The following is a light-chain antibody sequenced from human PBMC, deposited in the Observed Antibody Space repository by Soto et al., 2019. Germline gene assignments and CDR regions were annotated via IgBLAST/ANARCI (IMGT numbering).Light chain of an antibody. CDR1: QTISRW. CDR3: QQYQSFSPYT. Sequence: DIQMTQSPSTLSASVGDRVTITCRASQTISRWLAWYQQKPGKAPKLLISDASSVESGVPSRFSGSGSGTEFPLTISSLQPDDFATYYCQQYQSFSPYTFGQGTKLEI. V-gene: IGKV1-5*01. CDR2: DAS. J-gene: IGKJ2*01.